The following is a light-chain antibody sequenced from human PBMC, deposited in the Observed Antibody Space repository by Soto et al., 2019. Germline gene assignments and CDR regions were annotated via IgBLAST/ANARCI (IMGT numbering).Light chain of an antibody. CDR3: QVWDSSTARV. V-gene: IGLV3-9*01. Sequence: SYELTQPLSVSVALGQTARITCGGNNIGSKNVHWYQQKPGQAPVLVIYRDSNRPSGIPERFSGSNSGNTATLTINRAQAVDEADYYCQVWDSSTARVFGGGTKVTVL. CDR2: RDS. CDR1: NIGSKN. J-gene: IGLJ3*02.